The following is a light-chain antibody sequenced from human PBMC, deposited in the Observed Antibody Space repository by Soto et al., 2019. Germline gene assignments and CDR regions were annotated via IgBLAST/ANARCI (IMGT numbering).Light chain of an antibody. CDR2: GAS. J-gene: IGKJ3*01. CDR3: QQYNNWPGT. CDR1: QSVSSN. Sequence: EIVMTQSPATLSVSPGERATLSCRASQSVSSNLAGYQQKPGQAPRLLIYGASTRATGIPARFSGSGSGKDFTLTISSLQSEDFAVYYCQQYNNWPGTFGPGTKVDIK. V-gene: IGKV3-15*01.